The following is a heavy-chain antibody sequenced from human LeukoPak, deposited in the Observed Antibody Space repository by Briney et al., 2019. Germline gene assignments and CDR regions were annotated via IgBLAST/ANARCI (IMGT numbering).Heavy chain of an antibody. CDR3: ARDRDWLLYDY. CDR1: GFLFSSYV. D-gene: IGHD3-9*01. Sequence: GGSLRLSCAGSGFLFSSYVMHWVRQAPGKGLEWVAAISHDETYKYYADSLRGRVTISRDNSKNTLYLQMHSLRADDTAIYYCARDRDWLLYDYWGQGTLVTVS. V-gene: IGHV3-33*01. J-gene: IGHJ4*02. CDR2: ISHDETYK.